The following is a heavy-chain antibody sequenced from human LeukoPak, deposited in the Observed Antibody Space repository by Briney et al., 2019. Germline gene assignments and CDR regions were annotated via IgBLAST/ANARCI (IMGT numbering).Heavy chain of an antibody. J-gene: IGHJ4*02. Sequence: ASVKVSCKASGYTFTSYGISWVRQAPGQGLEWMGIINPSGGSTSYAQKFQGRVTMTRDTSTSTVYMELSSLRSEDTAVYYCATRIAAAGPFDYWGQGTLVTVSS. V-gene: IGHV1-46*01. CDR3: ATRIAAAGPFDY. D-gene: IGHD6-13*01. CDR1: GYTFTSYG. CDR2: INPSGGST.